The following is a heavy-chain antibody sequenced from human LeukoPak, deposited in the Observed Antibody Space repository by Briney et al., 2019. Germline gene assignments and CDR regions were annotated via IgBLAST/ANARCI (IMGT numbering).Heavy chain of an antibody. Sequence: PGGSLRLSCAASGFTFSSYAMSWVRQAPGKGLEWVSAISGSGGSTYYADSVKGRFTISRDNSKNTLYLQMNSLRAEDTAAYYCAKSIRDYCSGGSCYGFDYWGQGTLVTVSS. CDR2: ISGSGGST. V-gene: IGHV3-23*01. D-gene: IGHD2-15*01. CDR1: GFTFSSYA. CDR3: AKSIRDYCSGGSCYGFDY. J-gene: IGHJ4*02.